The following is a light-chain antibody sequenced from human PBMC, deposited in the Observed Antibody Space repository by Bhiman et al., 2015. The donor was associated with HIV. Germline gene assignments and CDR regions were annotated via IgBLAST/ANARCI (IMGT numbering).Light chain of an antibody. V-gene: IGLV3-1*01. CDR1: ALGNKY. Sequence: SYELTQPPSVSVSPGQTASITCSGHALGNKYVNWYQQKSGQSPVLVMYEDTKRPSGIPERFSGSNSGNTATLTISGTQAIDEADYYCQAWDSSTAGVFGTGTKVTV. J-gene: IGLJ1*01. CDR2: EDT. CDR3: QAWDSSTAGV.